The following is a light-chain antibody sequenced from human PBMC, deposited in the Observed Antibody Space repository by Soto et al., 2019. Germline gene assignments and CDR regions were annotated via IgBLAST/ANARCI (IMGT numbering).Light chain of an antibody. CDR2: EVT. V-gene: IGLV2-14*01. J-gene: IGLJ3*02. CDR1: SSDVGAYDR. CDR3: ASYTRVDSWV. Sequence: QSALTQPASVSGSPGQSISISCTGTSSDVGAYDRVSWYQHHPGKAPKLLIYEVTNRPSGVSTRFSGSKSANTASLTISGLQPEDEASYYCASYTRVDSWVFGGGTKLTVI.